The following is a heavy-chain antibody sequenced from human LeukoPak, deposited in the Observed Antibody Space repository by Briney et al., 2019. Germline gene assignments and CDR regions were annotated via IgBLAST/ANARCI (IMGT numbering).Heavy chain of an antibody. CDR3: ARDGLYSSGWYGGY. V-gene: IGHV3-21*01. J-gene: IGHJ4*02. CDR2: ISISSHYI. Sequence: GGSLRLSCAASGFTFSRYGMNWVRQAPGKGLEWVSSISISSHYIYYADSVKGRFTISRDDAKNSLYLQMNSLRAEDTAVYYCARDGLYSSGWYGGYWGQGTLVTVSS. CDR1: GFTFSRYG. D-gene: IGHD6-19*01.